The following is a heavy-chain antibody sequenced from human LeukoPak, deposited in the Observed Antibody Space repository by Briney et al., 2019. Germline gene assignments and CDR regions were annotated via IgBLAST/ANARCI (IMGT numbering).Heavy chain of an antibody. CDR2: ISGSGHNT. J-gene: IGHJ2*01. Sequence: GGSLRLSCAASGFTFSSFAMSWVRQAPGKGLEWVSTISGSGHNTHYADSVKGRFTISRDNSENTVYLQMNSLRAEDTAVYYCAVPGGSGAQFDLWGRGTLLTVSS. D-gene: IGHD3-10*01. CDR1: GFTFSSFA. CDR3: AVPGGSGAQFDL. V-gene: IGHV3-23*01.